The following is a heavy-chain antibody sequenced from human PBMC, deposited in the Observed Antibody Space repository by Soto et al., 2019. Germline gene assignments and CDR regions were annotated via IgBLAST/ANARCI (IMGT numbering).Heavy chain of an antibody. CDR1: SGSISSSSYY. V-gene: IGHV4-39*07. J-gene: IGHJ4*02. Sequence: SDTLAITCXVSSGSISSSSYYWVLKSHPPGKGLEWIGSIYYSGSTYYNPSLKSRVTISRDNSKNTLYLQMSSLRAEDTALYYSANEYDSSGYYPEYWGQGTLVTVSS. D-gene: IGHD3-22*01. CDR2: IYYSGST. CDR3: ANEYDSSGYYPEY.